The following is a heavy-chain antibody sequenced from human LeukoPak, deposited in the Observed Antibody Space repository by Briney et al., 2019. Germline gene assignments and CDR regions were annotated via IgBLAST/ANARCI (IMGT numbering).Heavy chain of an antibody. V-gene: IGHV3-66*01. J-gene: IGHJ4*02. Sequence: GGSLRLSCAASGFTVSSNYMNWVRQAPGKGLEWVSVTSSGGNTYYADSVQGRFTIPRDNSKNTLYLQMNSLRAEDTAVYYCARDPRSGTGIWGQGALVTVSS. CDR3: ARDPRSGTGI. CDR1: GFTVSSNY. D-gene: IGHD1-1*01. CDR2: TSSGGNT.